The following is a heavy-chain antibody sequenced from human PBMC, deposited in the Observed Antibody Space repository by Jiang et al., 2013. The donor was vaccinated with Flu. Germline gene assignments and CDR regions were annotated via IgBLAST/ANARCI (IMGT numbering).Heavy chain of an antibody. CDR1: VAPSVVTT. CDR3: ARNTRDGYNFLDI. CDR2: LLQWEH. Sequence: TLSSPALSLVAPSVVTTGAGSGSPQEGTGVDWVYLLQWEHQLQPSLKSRVTISVDTSKNQFSLKLSSVTAADTAVYYCARNTRDGYNFLDIWGQGTMVTVSS. J-gene: IGHJ3*02. D-gene: IGHD5-24*01. V-gene: IGHV4-59*01.